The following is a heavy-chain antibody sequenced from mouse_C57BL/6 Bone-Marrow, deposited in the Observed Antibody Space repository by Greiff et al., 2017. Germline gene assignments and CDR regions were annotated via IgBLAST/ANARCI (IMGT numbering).Heavy chain of an antibody. CDR1: GYSITSGYY. Sequence: EVKLLESGPGLVKPSQSLSLTCSVTGYSITSGYYWNWIRQFPGNKLEWMGYISYDGSNNYNPSLKNRISITRDTSKNQFFLKLNSVTTEDTATYYCARDYGTRYWGQGTLVTVSA. CDR3: ARDYGTRY. D-gene: IGHD1-1*01. V-gene: IGHV3-6*01. CDR2: ISYDGSN. J-gene: IGHJ3*01.